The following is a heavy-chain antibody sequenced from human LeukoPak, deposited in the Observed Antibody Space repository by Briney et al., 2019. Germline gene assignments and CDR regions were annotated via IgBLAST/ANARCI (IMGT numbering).Heavy chain of an antibody. V-gene: IGHV1-69*13. CDR3: ASAVGDSSGYYVYFDY. D-gene: IGHD3-22*01. Sequence: SVKVSCKASGGTFSSYAISWVRQAPGQGLEWMGGIIPIFGTANYAQKFPGRVTITADESTSTAYMELSSLRSEDTAVYYCASAVGDSSGYYVYFDYWGQGTLVTVSS. CDR1: GGTFSSYA. CDR2: IIPIFGTA. J-gene: IGHJ4*02.